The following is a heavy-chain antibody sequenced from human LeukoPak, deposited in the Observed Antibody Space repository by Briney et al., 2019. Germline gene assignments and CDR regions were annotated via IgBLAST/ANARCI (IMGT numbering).Heavy chain of an antibody. CDR2: IYYSGST. D-gene: IGHD5-18*01. V-gene: IGHV4-61*01. CDR3: ARDSSGGYSYGFDAFDI. Sequence: SETLSLTCTVSGGSVSSGSYYWRWLRQPPGKGLEWIRYIYYSGSTNYNPSLKSRVTISVDTSKNQFSLKLSSVTAADTAVYYCARDSSGGYSYGFDAFDIWGQGTLVTVSS. J-gene: IGHJ3*02. CDR1: GGSVSSGSYY.